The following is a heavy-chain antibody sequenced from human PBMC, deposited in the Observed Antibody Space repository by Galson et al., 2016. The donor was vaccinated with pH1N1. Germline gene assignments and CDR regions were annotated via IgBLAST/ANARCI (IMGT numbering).Heavy chain of an antibody. CDR3: RGLNDN. V-gene: IGHV3-15*01. CDR2: IKSKTDGGTT. J-gene: IGHJ4*02. Sequence: SLRLFCAASGFTFSNAWMSWVRQAPGKGLEWVGRIKSKTDGGTTDYAAPVKGRFTLSRDDSKNTLYLQMNSLKIEDTAVYYCRGLNDNWGQGTLVTVSS. D-gene: IGHD3-16*01. CDR1: GFTFSNAW.